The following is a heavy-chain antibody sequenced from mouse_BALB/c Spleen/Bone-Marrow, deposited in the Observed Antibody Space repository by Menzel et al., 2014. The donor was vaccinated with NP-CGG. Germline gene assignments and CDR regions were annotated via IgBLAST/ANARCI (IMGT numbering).Heavy chain of an antibody. V-gene: IGHV5-17*02. CDR1: GFTFSSFG. CDR3: ARWRYGYAMDY. D-gene: IGHD2-14*01. J-gene: IGHJ4*01. CDR2: ISSGSSTI. Sequence: EVMLVESGGGLVQPGGSRKLSCAAPGFTFSSFGMHWVRQAPEKGLEWVAYISSGSSTIYYADTVKGRFTISRDNPKNTLFLQMTSLRSEDTAMYYCARWRYGYAMDYWGQGTSVTASS.